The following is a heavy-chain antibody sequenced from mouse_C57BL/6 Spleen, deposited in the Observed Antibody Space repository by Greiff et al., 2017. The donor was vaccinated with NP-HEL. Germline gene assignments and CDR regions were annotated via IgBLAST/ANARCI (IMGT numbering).Heavy chain of an antibody. CDR2: ISSGGDYI. V-gene: IGHV5-9-1*02. J-gene: IGHJ2*01. CDR3: TREGTGFDY. D-gene: IGHD4-1*01. Sequence: EVKLMESGEGLVKPGGSLKLSCAASGFTFSSYAMSWVRQTPEKRLEWVAYISSGGDYIYYADTVKGRFTISRDNARNTLYLQRSSLKSEDTAMYYCTREGTGFDYWGQGTTLTVSS. CDR1: GFTFSSYA.